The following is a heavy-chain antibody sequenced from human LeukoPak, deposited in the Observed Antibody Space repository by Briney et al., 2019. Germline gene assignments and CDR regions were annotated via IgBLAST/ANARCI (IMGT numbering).Heavy chain of an antibody. CDR1: GFTFTTYW. V-gene: IGHV3-7*01. J-gene: IGHJ4*02. CDR3: ARGSGYSYGRDY. CDR2: IKQDGSEK. Sequence: GGSLRLSCAASGFTFTTYWMSWVRQAPGKGLEWVANIKQDGSEKYYVDSVKGRFTISRDNAKNSLYLQMNSLRGEDTAVYYCARGSGYSYGRDYWGQGTLVTVSS. D-gene: IGHD5-18*01.